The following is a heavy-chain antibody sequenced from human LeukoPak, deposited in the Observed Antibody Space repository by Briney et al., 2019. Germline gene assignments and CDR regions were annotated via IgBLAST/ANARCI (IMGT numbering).Heavy chain of an antibody. V-gene: IGHV3-74*01. CDR1: GFTFSTFW. CDR3: ARDLIR. Sequence: GGSLRLSCTASGFTFSTFWMYWVRQAPGEGPVWVSRINSDGRSTSYADSVRGRFTISRDNAKNMLYLQMNGLRAEDTAVYYCARDLIRWGQGTMVTVSS. D-gene: IGHD3-22*01. CDR2: INSDGRST. J-gene: IGHJ3*01.